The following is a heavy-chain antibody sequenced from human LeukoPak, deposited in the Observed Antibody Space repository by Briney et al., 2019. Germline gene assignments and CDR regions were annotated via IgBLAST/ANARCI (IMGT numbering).Heavy chain of an antibody. J-gene: IGHJ2*01. Sequence: PSETLSLTCAVYGGSFSGYYWSWIRQPPGKGLEWIGEINHSGSTNYNPSLKSRVTISVDTSKNQFSLKLSSVTAADTAVYYCARGRRRSSSKWYFDLWGRGTLVTVSS. CDR3: ARGRRRSSSKWYFDL. D-gene: IGHD6-6*01. V-gene: IGHV4-34*01. CDR1: GGSFSGYY. CDR2: INHSGST.